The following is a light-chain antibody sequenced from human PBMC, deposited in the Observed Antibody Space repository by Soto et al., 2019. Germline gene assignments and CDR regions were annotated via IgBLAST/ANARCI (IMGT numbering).Light chain of an antibody. CDR2: DVS. CDR3: CSYAGSYPGV. J-gene: IGLJ2*01. Sequence: QSVLTQPRSVSGSPGQSVTISCTGTSSDVGGYNYVSWYQQHPGKAPKLMIYDVSKRPSGVPDRFSGSKSGNTASLTISGLQAEYEADYYCCSYAGSYPGVFGGGTKLTVL. CDR1: SSDVGGYNY. V-gene: IGLV2-11*01.